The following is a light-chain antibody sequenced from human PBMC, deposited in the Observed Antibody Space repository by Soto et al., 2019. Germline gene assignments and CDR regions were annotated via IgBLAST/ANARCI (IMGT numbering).Light chain of an antibody. CDR1: QSISSW. V-gene: IGKV1-5*01. CDR3: QQYNSYSPWT. J-gene: IGKJ1*01. CDR2: DAS. Sequence: DIQMTQSPSTLSASVGDRVTIPCRVSQSISSWLAWYQQKPGKAPKLLIYDASSLESGVPSRFSGSGSGTEFTLTISSLQPDDFATYYCQQYNSYSPWTFGQGTKVDIK.